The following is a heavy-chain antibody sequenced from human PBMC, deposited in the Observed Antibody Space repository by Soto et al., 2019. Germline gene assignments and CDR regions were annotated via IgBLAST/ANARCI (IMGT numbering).Heavy chain of an antibody. CDR1: GGTFSSYA. V-gene: IGHV1-69*01. J-gene: IGHJ3*02. CDR2: IIPIFGTA. D-gene: IGHD5-12*01. CDR3: AIGRAGMATILDAFDI. Sequence: QVQLVQSGAEVKKPGSSVKVSCKASGGTFSSYAISWVRQAPGQGLEWMGGIIPIFGTANYAQKFQGRVTITADESTSTADMELSRLRSEDTAVYYCAIGRAGMATILDAFDIWGQGTMVTVSS.